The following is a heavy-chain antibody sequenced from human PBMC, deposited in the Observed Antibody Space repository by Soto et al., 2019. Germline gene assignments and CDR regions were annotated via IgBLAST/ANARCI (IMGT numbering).Heavy chain of an antibody. CDR2: INPNGGST. D-gene: IGHD6-13*01. CDR3: ARGLAAGDY. V-gene: IGHV1-46*01. Sequence: QVQLVQSGAEVKKPGASVKLSCKASGYTFTNYYIHWVRQAPGQGLEWMAIINPNGGSTNYAPKFQGRVTLTRDTSTSTVYMDLSSLKSEDTAVYYCARGLAAGDYWGQGTLVTVSS. J-gene: IGHJ4*02. CDR1: GYTFTNYY.